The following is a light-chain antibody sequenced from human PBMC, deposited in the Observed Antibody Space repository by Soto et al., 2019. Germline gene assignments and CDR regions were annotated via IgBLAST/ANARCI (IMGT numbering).Light chain of an antibody. J-gene: IGKJ2*01. Sequence: EIVLTQSPGTLSLSPGERATLSCRASQSVSSSYLAWYQQKPGQAPRLLIYGASSSATGIPDRFSGSGSVTDFTLTISRLEPEDFAVYYCQQYGSSPYTFGQGTKLEIK. CDR3: QQYGSSPYT. V-gene: IGKV3-20*01. CDR1: QSVSSSY. CDR2: GAS.